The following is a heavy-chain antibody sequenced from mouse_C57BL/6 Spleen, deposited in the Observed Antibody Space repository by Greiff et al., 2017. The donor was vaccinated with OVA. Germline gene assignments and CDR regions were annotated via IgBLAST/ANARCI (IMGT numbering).Heavy chain of an antibody. CDR2: INPSTGGT. J-gene: IGHJ2*01. Sequence: EVQLQQSGPELVKPGASVKISCKASGYSFTGYYMNWVKQSPEKSLEWIGEINPSTGGTTYNQKFKAQATLTVDKSSSTAYMQLKSLTSEDSAVYYCARIGYYFDYWGQGTTLTVSS. V-gene: IGHV1-42*01. D-gene: IGHD2-2*01. CDR3: ARIGYYFDY. CDR1: GYSFTGYY.